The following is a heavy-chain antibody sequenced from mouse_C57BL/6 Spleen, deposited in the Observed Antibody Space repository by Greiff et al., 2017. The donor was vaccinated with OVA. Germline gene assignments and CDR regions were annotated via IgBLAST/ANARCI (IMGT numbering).Heavy chain of an antibody. CDR3: ARGDYDGVDY. CDR2: IDPSDSYT. CDR1: GYTFTSYW. J-gene: IGHJ2*01. Sequence: QVQLKQPGAELVMPGASVKLSCKASGYTFTSYWMHWVKQRPGQGLEWIGEIDPSDSYTNYNQKFKGKSTLTVDKSSSTAYMQLSSLTSEDSAVYYCARGDYDGVDYWGQGTTLTVSS. D-gene: IGHD2-4*01. V-gene: IGHV1-69*01.